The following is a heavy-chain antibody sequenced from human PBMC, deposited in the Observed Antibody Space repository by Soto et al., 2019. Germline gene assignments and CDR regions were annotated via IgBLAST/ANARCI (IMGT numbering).Heavy chain of an antibody. CDR1: GGSISSSSYY. Sequence: SETLSLTCTVSGGSISSSSYYWGCIRQPQGKGLEWIGEINHSGSTNYNPSLKSRVTISVDTSKNQFSLKLSSVTAADTAVYYCARGADIVVVPAALNWFDPWGQGTLVTVSS. CDR2: INHSGST. J-gene: IGHJ5*02. D-gene: IGHD2-2*01. V-gene: IGHV4-39*07. CDR3: ARGADIVVVPAALNWFDP.